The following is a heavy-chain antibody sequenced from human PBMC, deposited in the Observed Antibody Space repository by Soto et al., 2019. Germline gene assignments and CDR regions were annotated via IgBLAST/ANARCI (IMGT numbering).Heavy chain of an antibody. J-gene: IGHJ4*02. Sequence: GSLRLSCAAPGFTFSIYALHWVRQAPGKGLEWVAVMSPNGNNQYYADSVKGRFTISRDTSKSTLYLQMTSLRPDDTAVYYCATGANFYHGTSRYWGQGTLVTVSS. V-gene: IGHV3-30-3*01. CDR3: ATGANFYHGTSRY. CDR2: MSPNGNNQ. CDR1: GFTFSIYA. D-gene: IGHD1-1*01.